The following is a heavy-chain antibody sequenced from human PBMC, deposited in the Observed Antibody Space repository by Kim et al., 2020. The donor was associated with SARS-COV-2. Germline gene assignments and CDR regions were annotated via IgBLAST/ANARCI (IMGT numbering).Heavy chain of an antibody. V-gene: IGHV1-69*13. D-gene: IGHD6-19*01. J-gene: IGHJ6*02. Sequence: SVKVSCKASGGTFSSYAISWVRQAPGQGLEWMGGIIPIFGTANYAQKFQGRVTITADESTSTAYMELSSLRSEDTAVYYCAREAVAGTGVPYYYYGMDVWGQGTTVTVSS. CDR3: AREAVAGTGVPYYYYGMDV. CDR1: GGTFSSYA. CDR2: IIPIFGTA.